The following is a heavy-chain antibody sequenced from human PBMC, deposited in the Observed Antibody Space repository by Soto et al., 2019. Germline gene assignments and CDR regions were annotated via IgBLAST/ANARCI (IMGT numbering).Heavy chain of an antibody. CDR1: GGSFSGYY. V-gene: IGHV4-34*01. Sequence: SETLSLTCAVYGGSFSGYYWSWIRRPPGKGLEWIGEINHSGSTNYNPSLKSRVTISVDTSKNQFSLKLSSVTAADTAVYYCARVPACSGGSCSVAYWGQGTLVTVSS. CDR2: INHSGST. CDR3: ARVPACSGGSCSVAY. D-gene: IGHD2-15*01. J-gene: IGHJ4*02.